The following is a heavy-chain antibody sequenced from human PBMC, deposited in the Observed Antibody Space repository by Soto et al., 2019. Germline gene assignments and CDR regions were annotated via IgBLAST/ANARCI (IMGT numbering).Heavy chain of an antibody. CDR1: GFTFSSYG. Sequence: GGSLRLSCAASGFTFSSYGMHWVRQAPGKGLEWVAVIWYDGSNKYYADSVKGRFTISRDNCKNTLYLQMNSLRAEDTAVYYCASLPLGNSYYYYGMDVWGQGTTVTVSS. J-gene: IGHJ6*02. CDR2: IWYDGSNK. V-gene: IGHV3-33*01. D-gene: IGHD1-26*01. CDR3: ASLPLGNSYYYYGMDV.